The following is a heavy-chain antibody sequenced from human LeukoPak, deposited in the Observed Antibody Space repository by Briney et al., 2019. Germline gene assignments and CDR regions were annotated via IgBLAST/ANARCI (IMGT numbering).Heavy chain of an antibody. Sequence: SETLSLTCAVSGGSISSGGYSWSWIRQPPGKGLEWIGYIYHSGSTYYNPSLKSRVTISVDRSKNQFSLKLSSVAAADTAVYYCARDLGGYDWGYWGQGTLVTVSS. CDR1: GGSISSGGYS. CDR3: ARDLGGYDWGY. J-gene: IGHJ4*02. D-gene: IGHD5-12*01. CDR2: IYHSGST. V-gene: IGHV4-30-2*01.